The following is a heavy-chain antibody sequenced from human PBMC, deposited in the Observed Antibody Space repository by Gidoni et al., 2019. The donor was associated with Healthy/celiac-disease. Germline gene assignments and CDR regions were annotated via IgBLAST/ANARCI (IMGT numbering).Heavy chain of an antibody. V-gene: IGHV1-69*06. CDR2: IIPIFGTA. J-gene: IGHJ4*02. Sequence: QVQLVQSGAEVKKPGSSVKVSCKTSGGTFTSYAINWVRQATGQGLEWMGGIIPIFGTANYAQKFQGRVTITADKSTSTAYMKLSSLRSEDTAVYYCARALGDGPFDYWGQGTLVTVSS. CDR3: ARALGDGPFDY. CDR1: GGTFTSYA. D-gene: IGHD3-16*01.